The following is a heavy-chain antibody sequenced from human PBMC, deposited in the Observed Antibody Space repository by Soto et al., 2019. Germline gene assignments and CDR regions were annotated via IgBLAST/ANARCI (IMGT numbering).Heavy chain of an antibody. J-gene: IGHJ6*03. D-gene: IGHD5-12*01. V-gene: IGHV4-34*01. CDR2: INHSGST. CDR3: ARGGPMPFPYGGYSGYDSWFYYYYYMDV. Sequence: SETLPLTCAVCGGSFSGYYWSWIRQPPGKGLEWIGEINHSGSTNYNPSLKSRVTISVDTSKNQFSLKLSSVTAADTAVYYCARGGPMPFPYGGYSGYDSWFYYYYYMDVQGKGTTVTVSS. CDR1: GGSFSGYY.